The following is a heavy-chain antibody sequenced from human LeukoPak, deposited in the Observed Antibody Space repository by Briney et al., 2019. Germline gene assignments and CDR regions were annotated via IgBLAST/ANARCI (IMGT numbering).Heavy chain of an antibody. CDR2: IYYSGST. D-gene: IGHD3-22*01. Sequence: SETLSLTCTVSGGSISSGSYYWSWIRQPPGKGLEWIGYIYYSGSTKYNPSLKSRVTISVDTSKNQFSLKLNSVTAADTALYYCARTSSTYYYDSSGYPPVSRAFDIWGQGTMVTVSS. V-gene: IGHV4-61*01. J-gene: IGHJ3*02. CDR1: GGSISSGSYY. CDR3: ARTSSTYYYDSSGYPPVSRAFDI.